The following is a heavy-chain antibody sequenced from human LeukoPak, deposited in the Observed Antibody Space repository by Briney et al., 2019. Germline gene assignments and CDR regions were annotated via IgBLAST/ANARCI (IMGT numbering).Heavy chain of an antibody. J-gene: IGHJ4*02. CDR1: GYTFSNYV. D-gene: IGHD3-3*01. CDR3: ARDQDFRSCQYRRDFDY. CDR2: INTKTGNP. V-gene: IGHV7-4-1*02. Sequence: GVSVKVSCKASGYTFSNYVMNWVRQAPGQGPEWMGWINTKTGNPTYAQGFTGRFVFSLDTSVSTAYLQISSLKAEDTAVYYCARDQDFRSCQYRRDFDYWGQGTLVTVSS.